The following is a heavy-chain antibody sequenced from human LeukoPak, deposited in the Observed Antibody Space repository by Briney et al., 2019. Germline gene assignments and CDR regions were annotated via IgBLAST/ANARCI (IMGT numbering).Heavy chain of an antibody. V-gene: IGHV1-2*02. Sequence: ASVKVSCKASGYTFTGYYMHWVRQAPGQGLEWMGWINPNSGGTNYAQKFQGRVTMTRDTSISTAYMELSRLRSDDTAVYYCAREYGDYGYNNPDYWGQGTLVTVSS. CDR2: INPNSGGT. CDR3: AREYGDYGYNNPDY. D-gene: IGHD4-17*01. CDR1: GYTFTGYY. J-gene: IGHJ4*02.